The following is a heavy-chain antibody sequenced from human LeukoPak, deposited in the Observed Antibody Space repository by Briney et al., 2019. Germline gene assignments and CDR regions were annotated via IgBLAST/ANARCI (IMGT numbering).Heavy chain of an antibody. J-gene: IGHJ4*02. CDR3: ASPVYGDPHNYFDY. D-gene: IGHD4-17*01. Sequence: ASVKVSCKASGGTFSSYAISWVRQAPGQGLEWMGGIIPIFGTANYAQKFQGRVTITADKSTSTAYMELSSLRSEDTAVYYCASPVYGDPHNYFDYWGQGTLVTVSS. CDR2: IIPIFGTA. V-gene: IGHV1-69*06. CDR1: GGTFSSYA.